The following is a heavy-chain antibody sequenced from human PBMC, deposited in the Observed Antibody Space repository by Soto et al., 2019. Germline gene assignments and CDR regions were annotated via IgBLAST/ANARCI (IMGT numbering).Heavy chain of an antibody. D-gene: IGHD4-4*01. Sequence: ASVKVSCKASGGTFSNSAVSWVRQAPGQGLEWMGGITPAFGTANYAQDFQGRVTITADESTSTVYMELSGLRSEDTAVYYCAMSAMATVVYFDYWGQGILVTVS. J-gene: IGHJ4*02. CDR3: AMSAMATVVYFDY. V-gene: IGHV1-69*13. CDR1: GGTFSNSA. CDR2: ITPAFGTA.